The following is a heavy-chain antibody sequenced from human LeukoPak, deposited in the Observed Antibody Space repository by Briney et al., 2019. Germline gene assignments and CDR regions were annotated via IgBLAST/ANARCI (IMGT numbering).Heavy chain of an antibody. D-gene: IGHD5-18*01. J-gene: IGHJ3*02. Sequence: ASVKVSCKASGYTFTGYYMHWVRQAPGQGLEWMGWINPNSGGTNYAQKFQGRVTMTRDTSISTAYMELSRLRSDDTAVYYCARVVSGYSYGFYAFDIWGQGTMVTVSS. CDR1: GYTFTGYY. CDR3: ARVVSGYSYGFYAFDI. V-gene: IGHV1-2*02. CDR2: INPNSGGT.